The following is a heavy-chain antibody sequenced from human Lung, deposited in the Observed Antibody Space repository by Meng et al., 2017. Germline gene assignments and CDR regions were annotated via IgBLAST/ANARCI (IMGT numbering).Heavy chain of an antibody. CDR2: ISTHNGNT. D-gene: IGHD2-8*02. CDR3: ATARFSFLLGFDY. CDR1: ADTFANYA. V-gene: IGHV1-18*01. Sequence: QVQLVQSGAEIKKPGASVKVSCKASADTFANYAISWVRQAPGQGREWMGRISTHNGNTNYALKLQGRVTVTTDTSTSTAYMELRNLRSDDTAIYYCATARFSFLLGFDYWGQGTLVTVSS. J-gene: IGHJ4*02.